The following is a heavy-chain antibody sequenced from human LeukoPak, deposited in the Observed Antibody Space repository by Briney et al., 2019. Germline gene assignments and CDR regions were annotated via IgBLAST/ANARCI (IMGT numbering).Heavy chain of an antibody. CDR2: ISSSSSYI. J-gene: IGHJ4*02. CDR3: ARHACSGGSCYPTLDY. CDR1: GFTFSSYS. Sequence: GGSLRLSCAASGFTFSSYSMNWVRQAPGKGLEWVSSISSSSSYIYYADSVKGRFTISRDNAKNSLYLQMNSLRAEDTAVYYCARHACSGGSCYPTLDYWGQGTLVTVSS. V-gene: IGHV3-21*04. D-gene: IGHD2-15*01.